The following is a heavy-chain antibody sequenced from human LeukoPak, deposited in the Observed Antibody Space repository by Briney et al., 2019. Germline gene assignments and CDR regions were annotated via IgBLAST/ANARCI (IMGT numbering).Heavy chain of an antibody. CDR3: ARQYIDILTGYHRGELYWYFDL. CDR2: IYYSGST. CDR1: GGSISSSSYY. J-gene: IGHJ2*01. D-gene: IGHD3-9*01. Sequence: SETLSLTCTVSGGSISSSSYYWGWIRQPPGKGLEWIGSIYYSGSTYYNPSLKSRVTISVDTSKNQFSLKLNSVTAADTAVYYCARQYIDILTGYHRGELYWYFDLWGRGTLVTVSS. V-gene: IGHV4-39*01.